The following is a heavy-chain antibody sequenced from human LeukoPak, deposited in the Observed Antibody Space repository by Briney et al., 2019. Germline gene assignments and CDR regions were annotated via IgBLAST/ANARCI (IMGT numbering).Heavy chain of an antibody. Sequence: SETLSLTCTVSGGSISSGDYYWSWTRQPPGKGLEWIGYIYYSGSTYYNPSLKSRVTISVDTSKNQFSLKLSSVTAADTAVYYCARENYYDSSGYSDWGQGTLVTVSS. CDR1: GGSISSGDYY. V-gene: IGHV4-30-4*01. CDR2: IYYSGST. D-gene: IGHD3-22*01. CDR3: ARENYYDSSGYSD. J-gene: IGHJ4*02.